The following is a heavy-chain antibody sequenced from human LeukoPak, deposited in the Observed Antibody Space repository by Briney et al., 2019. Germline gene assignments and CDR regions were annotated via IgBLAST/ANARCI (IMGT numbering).Heavy chain of an antibody. CDR1: GGSISSSSYY. V-gene: IGHV4-39*07. CDR2: IYYSGST. CDR3: ARWELWFGEPRFDP. J-gene: IGHJ5*02. Sequence: SETLSLTCTVSGGSISSSSYYWGWIRQPPGKGLEWIGSIYYSGSTYYNPSLKSRVTISVDTSKNQFSLKLSSVTAADTAVYYCARWELWFGEPRFDPWGQGTLVTVSS. D-gene: IGHD3-10*01.